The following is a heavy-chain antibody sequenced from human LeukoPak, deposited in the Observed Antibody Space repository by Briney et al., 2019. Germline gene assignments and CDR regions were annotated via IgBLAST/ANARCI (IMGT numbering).Heavy chain of an antibody. CDR1: GGTFSSYT. V-gene: IGHV1-69*13. Sequence: SVKVSCKASGGTFSSYTISWVRQAPGQGLEWMGGIIPIFGTANYAQKFQGRVTITADESTSTVYMELSSLRSEDTAVYYCARDLEPYCSSFSCYKAYRGQGTLVTVSS. J-gene: IGHJ4*02. CDR3: ARDLEPYCSSFSCYKAY. D-gene: IGHD2-2*02. CDR2: IIPIFGTA.